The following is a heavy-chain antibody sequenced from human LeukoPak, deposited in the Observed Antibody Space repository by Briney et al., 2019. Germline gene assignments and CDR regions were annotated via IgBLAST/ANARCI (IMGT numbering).Heavy chain of an antibody. CDR2: IYYSGST. CDR1: GGSISSYY. J-gene: IGHJ4*02. V-gene: IGHV4-59*01. D-gene: IGHD1-26*01. CDR3: ARYKSGGYSGNYGGGLDY. Sequence: SETLSLTCTVSGGSISSYYWSWIRQPPGKGLEWIGYIYYSGSTNYNPSLKSRVTISVDTSKNQFSLKLSSVTAADTAVYYCARYKSGGYSGNYGGGLDYWGQGTLVTVSS.